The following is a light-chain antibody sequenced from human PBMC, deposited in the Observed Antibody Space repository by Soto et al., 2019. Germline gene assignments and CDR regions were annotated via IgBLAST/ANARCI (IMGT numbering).Light chain of an antibody. Sequence: QSALTQPPSASGSPGQSVTISCTGTSSDVGAYDYVSWYQQHPGKAPKLMIYEINKRPSGVPDRFSASKSGNTASLTVSGRQSEDEADYYCSSYAVSNNGVAFGGGTKGTVL. V-gene: IGLV2-8*01. CDR2: EIN. J-gene: IGLJ2*01. CDR3: SSYAVSNNGVA. CDR1: SSDVGAYDY.